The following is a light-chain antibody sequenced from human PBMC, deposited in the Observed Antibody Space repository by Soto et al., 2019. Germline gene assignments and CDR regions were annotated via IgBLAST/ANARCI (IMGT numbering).Light chain of an antibody. J-gene: IGKJ2*01. CDR2: DAS. Sequence: DIQMTQSPSTLSASVGDGVTITCRASQNISVWLAWYQQRPGKAPKFLIYDASNLETGVSSRFSGSGSGTEFTLTICCLQPDDFATYYCQQYDSSSPTFGQGTKLEIK. CDR1: QNISVW. CDR3: QQYDSSSPT. V-gene: IGKV1-5*01.